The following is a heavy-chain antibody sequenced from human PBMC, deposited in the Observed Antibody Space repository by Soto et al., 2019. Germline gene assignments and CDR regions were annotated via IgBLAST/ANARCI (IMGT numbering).Heavy chain of an antibody. V-gene: IGHV3-33*01. CDR3: ASEAYDSSGVLDY. D-gene: IGHD3-22*01. CDR1: GFTFSSYG. Sequence: QVQLVESGGGVVQPGRSLRLSCAASGFTFSSYGMHWVRQAPGKGLEWVAVIWYDGSNKYYADSVKGRFTISRDNSKNTLYLQMNSLRAEDTAVYYCASEAYDSSGVLDYWGQGTLVTVSS. CDR2: IWYDGSNK. J-gene: IGHJ4*02.